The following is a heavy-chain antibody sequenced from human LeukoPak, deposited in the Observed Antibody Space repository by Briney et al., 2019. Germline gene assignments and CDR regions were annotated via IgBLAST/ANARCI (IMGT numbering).Heavy chain of an antibody. Sequence: SETLSLTCTVSGGSISGYYWSWIRQPAGKGLGWIWRIYTSGSTNYNPSLKSRVTMSVDTSKNQFSLKLSSVTAADTAVYYCARGPEKFDPWGQGTLVTVSS. D-gene: IGHD2-2*01. CDR2: IYTSGST. CDR1: GGSISGYY. J-gene: IGHJ5*02. CDR3: ARGPEKFDP. V-gene: IGHV4-4*07.